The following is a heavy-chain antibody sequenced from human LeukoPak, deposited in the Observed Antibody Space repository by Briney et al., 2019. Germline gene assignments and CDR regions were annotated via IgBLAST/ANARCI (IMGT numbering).Heavy chain of an antibody. CDR2: ISYDGSNK. CDR1: GFTFSNCG. CDR3: ANLPL. Sequence: PGGSLRLSCATSGFTFSNCGMHWVRQAPGKGLEWVAVISYDGSNKYYADSVKGRFTISRDNSKNTLYLQMNSLRPEDAAVYYCANLPLWGQGTLVTVSS. V-gene: IGHV3-30*18. J-gene: IGHJ4*02.